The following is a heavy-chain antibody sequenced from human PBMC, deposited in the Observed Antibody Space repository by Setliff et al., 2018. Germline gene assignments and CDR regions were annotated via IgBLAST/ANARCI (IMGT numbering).Heavy chain of an antibody. CDR2: IYHSGST. D-gene: IGHD6-13*01. J-gene: IGHJ4*02. V-gene: IGHV4-38-2*01. CDR1: GYSISSGYY. Sequence: KPSETLSLTCAVSGYSISSGYYWGWIRQPPGKGLEWIGSIYHSGSTYYNPSLKSRVTISVDTSKNQFSLKLSSVTAADTAVYYCGGLRGVYGPLDYWGQGTLVTVSS. CDR3: GGLRGVYGPLDY.